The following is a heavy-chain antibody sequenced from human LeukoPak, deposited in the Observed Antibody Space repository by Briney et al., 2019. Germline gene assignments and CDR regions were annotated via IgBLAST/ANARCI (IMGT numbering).Heavy chain of an antibody. J-gene: IGHJ4*02. V-gene: IGHV3-64*04. CDR3: ARGRRLEFDY. Sequence: PGGSLRLSCLTSGFTLSTNAMSWVRQAPGKGLEYVSAISSNGGSTYYADSVKGRFTISRDNAKNSLYLQMNSLRAEDTAVYYCARGRRLEFDYWGQGTLVTVSS. CDR1: GFTLSTNA. CDR2: ISSNGGST. D-gene: IGHD1-1*01.